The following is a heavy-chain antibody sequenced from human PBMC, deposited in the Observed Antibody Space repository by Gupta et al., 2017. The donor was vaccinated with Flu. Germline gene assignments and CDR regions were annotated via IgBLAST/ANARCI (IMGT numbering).Heavy chain of an antibody. CDR3: ARSGRLDISSGMDV. CDR2: IYYSGST. J-gene: IGHJ6*02. Sequence: QVQLQESGPGLVKSSETLSLTCSVSGGSVSPYYWSWIRQPPGKGLEWIGYIYYSGSTNYNPSFKSRVTISVDTSKNHFSLMLTSVTATDTAVYYCARSGRLDISSGMDVWGQGTTVTVS. V-gene: IGHV4-59*02. D-gene: IGHD2-2*03. CDR1: GGSVSPYY.